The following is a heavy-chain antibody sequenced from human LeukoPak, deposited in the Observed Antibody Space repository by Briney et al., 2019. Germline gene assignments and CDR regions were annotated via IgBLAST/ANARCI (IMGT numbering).Heavy chain of an antibody. J-gene: IGHJ6*03. CDR2: IYYSGNT. D-gene: IGHD5-24*01. CDR1: AYSISSGYY. Sequence: PSETLSLTCTVSAYSISSGYYWGWIRQPPGKGLEWIGSIYYSGNTYYNPSLKSRVTISVDTSKNQFSLKLSSVTAADTAVYYCARMERDAYNTYYYYYYMDVWGKGTTVTVSS. CDR3: ARMERDAYNTYYYYYYMDV. V-gene: IGHV4-38-2*02.